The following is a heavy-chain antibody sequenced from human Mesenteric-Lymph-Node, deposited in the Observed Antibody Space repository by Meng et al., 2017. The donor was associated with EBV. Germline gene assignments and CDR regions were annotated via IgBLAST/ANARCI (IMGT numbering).Heavy chain of an antibody. D-gene: IGHD6-19*01. CDR2: IYWDDDK. J-gene: IGHJ4*02. CDR1: GFSLNTYGVG. Sequence: QITLKESGPTLVKPTQTLTLTCTFSGFSLNTYGVGVGRIRQPPGKALEWLALIYWDDDKRFRPSLRSRLTITKDTSKNQVVLAMTNMDPVDTATYYCAHRPPYNSGWAHFDFWGQGSLVTVSS. CDR3: AHRPPYNSGWAHFDF. V-gene: IGHV2-5*02.